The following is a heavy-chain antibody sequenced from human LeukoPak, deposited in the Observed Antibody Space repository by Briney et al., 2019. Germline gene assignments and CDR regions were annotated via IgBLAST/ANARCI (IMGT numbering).Heavy chain of an antibody. CDR1: GYTFTGCY. J-gene: IGHJ4*02. V-gene: IGHV1-2*02. Sequence: ASVKVSCKASGYTFTGCYMHWVRQAPGQGLEWMGWINPNSGGTNYAQKFQGRVTMTRDTSISTAYMELSRLRSDDTAVYYCARGDVVVPAAFGYWGQGTLVTVSS. D-gene: IGHD2-2*01. CDR3: ARGDVVVPAAFGY. CDR2: INPNSGGT.